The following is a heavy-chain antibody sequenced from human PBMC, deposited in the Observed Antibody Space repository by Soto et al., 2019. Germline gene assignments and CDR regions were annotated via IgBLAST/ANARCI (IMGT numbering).Heavy chain of an antibody. V-gene: IGHV1-3*01. J-gene: IGHJ4*01. D-gene: IGHD1-26*01. CDR3: ARDDSGFSGSHYIDYFNY. CDR2: INGGNGNT. Sequence: ASVNVSCKASGNTVPNYAIHWVRQAPGQRLEWMGWINGGNGNTYYSEHFQGRVTFTGDTSAGTVYMQLSSLTSEDTAVYYCARDDSGFSGSHYIDYFNYWG. CDR1: GNTVPNYA.